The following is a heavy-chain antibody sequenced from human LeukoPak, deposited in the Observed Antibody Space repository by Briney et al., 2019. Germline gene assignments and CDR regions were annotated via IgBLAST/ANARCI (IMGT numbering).Heavy chain of an antibody. CDR2: ISSNGIDK. V-gene: IGHV3-30*18. Sequence: GGSLRLSCAASGFTFSSYGMHWVRQAPGKGLEWVAVISSNGIDKYYADSVRGRFTISRDNSKNTLYLQMNSLRPEDTAVYYCAKDKGREGDYWGQGNLVTVSS. CDR1: GFTFSSYG. D-gene: IGHD1-26*01. J-gene: IGHJ4*02. CDR3: AKDKGREGDY.